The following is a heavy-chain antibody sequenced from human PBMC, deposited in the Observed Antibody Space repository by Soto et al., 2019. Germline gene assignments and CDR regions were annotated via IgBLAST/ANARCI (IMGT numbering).Heavy chain of an antibody. CDR3: AKELLRLGESLERYFDY. Sequence: GGSLRLSCAASGFTLSTYAMSWVRQAPGKGLEWVSAISGSGSSRYYADSAKGRFTISRDNSKNTLFLQLNSLRAEDTAVYYCAKELLRLGESLERYFDYWGQGTLVTVSS. CDR2: ISGSGSSR. V-gene: IGHV3-23*01. J-gene: IGHJ4*02. D-gene: IGHD3-10*01. CDR1: GFTLSTYA.